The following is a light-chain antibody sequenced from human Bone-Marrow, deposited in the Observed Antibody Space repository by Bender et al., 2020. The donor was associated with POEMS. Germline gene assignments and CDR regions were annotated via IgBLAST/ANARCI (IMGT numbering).Light chain of an antibody. CDR2: GYN. CDR3: NSKRGDTYWV. Sequence: QSVLPQPPSVSGAPGQRVTISCTGSSSNTGSGYDINWYQHLPGTAPKLLIYGYNNRPSGVPDRFSGSKSGTSASLAITGLQAEDEADYFCNSKRGDTYWVFGGGTKVTV. J-gene: IGLJ3*02. V-gene: IGLV1-40*01. CDR1: SSNTGSGYD.